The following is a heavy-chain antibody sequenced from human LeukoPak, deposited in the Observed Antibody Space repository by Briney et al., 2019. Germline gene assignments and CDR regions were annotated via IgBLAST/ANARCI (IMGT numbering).Heavy chain of an antibody. CDR1: GGSFSGYY. CDR2: IHHSGST. D-gene: IGHD5-18*01. J-gene: IGHJ5*02. V-gene: IGHV4-34*01. CDR3: ARGREYRNWFDP. Sequence: SETLSLTCAVYGGSFSGYYWTWIRQPPGKRLEWIGEIHHSGSTNYNPSLKSRVTISVDTSKNQFSLKLTSVSAADTAVYFCARGREYRNWFDPWGQGTLVTVSS.